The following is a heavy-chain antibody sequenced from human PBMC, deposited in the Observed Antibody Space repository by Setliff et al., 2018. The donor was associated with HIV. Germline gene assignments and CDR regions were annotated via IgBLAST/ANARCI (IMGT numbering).Heavy chain of an antibody. CDR3: AKDLDSSSWTFDY. D-gene: IGHD6-13*01. J-gene: IGHJ4*02. Sequence: GGSLRLSCAASGFTFSSYGMHWVRQAPGKGLEWVAVIWYDGSNRYYADSVKGRFTISRDNSKKMLFLQMNSLRAEDTAVYYCAKDLDSSSWTFDYWGQGTLVTVSS. CDR1: GFTFSSYG. CDR2: IWYDGSNR. V-gene: IGHV3-33*06.